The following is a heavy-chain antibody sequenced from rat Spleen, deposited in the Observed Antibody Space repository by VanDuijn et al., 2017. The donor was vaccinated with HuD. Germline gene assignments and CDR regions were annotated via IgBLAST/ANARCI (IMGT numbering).Heavy chain of an antibody. V-gene: IGHV3-1*01. D-gene: IGHD1-2*01. CDR3: AMSGYYSSYTRLMDV. J-gene: IGHJ4*01. CDR2: INYSGST. Sequence: EVQLQESGPGLVRPSQSLSLTCSVTGYSITSHYWDWIRKFPGNKMEWMGYINYSGSTTYNPSLKSRVSITIHTSKNQFFLQLNSVTTEDTATYYGAMSGYYSSYTRLMDVWGQGASVTVSS. CDR1: GYSITSHY.